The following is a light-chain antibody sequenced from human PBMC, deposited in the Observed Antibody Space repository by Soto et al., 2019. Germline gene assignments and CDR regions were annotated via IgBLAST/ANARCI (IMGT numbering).Light chain of an antibody. J-gene: IGLJ1*01. CDR2: QVT. V-gene: IGLV2-14*01. CDR3: CSYSSSSTFYV. Sequence: QSFLTQPASVSGSPGQSITISCTGTSSDVGGYYYVSWYQHHPGKAPKLIIYQVTSRPSGVSNRFSASKSGNTASLTISALQAEDEALYYCCSYSSSSTFYVFGTGTKVTVL. CDR1: SSDVGGYYY.